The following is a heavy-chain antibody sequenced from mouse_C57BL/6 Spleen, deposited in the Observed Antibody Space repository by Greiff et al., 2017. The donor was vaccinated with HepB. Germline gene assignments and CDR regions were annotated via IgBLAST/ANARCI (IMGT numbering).Heavy chain of an antibody. CDR1: GFNIKDYY. CDR2: IDPEDGET. CDR3: AYYYGSSPAWFAY. J-gene: IGHJ3*01. Sequence: VQLQQSGAELVKPGASVKLSCTASGFNIKDYYMHWVKQRTEQGLEWIGRIDPEDGETKYAPKFQGKATITADTSSNTAYLQLSSLTSEDTAVYDCAYYYGSSPAWFAYWGQGTLVTVSA. D-gene: IGHD1-1*01. V-gene: IGHV14-2*01.